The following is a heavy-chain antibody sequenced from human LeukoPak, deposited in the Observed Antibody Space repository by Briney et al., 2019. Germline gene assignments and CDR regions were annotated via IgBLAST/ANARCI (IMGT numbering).Heavy chain of an antibody. CDR3: TRGASDYWGENYFDY. V-gene: IGHV1-8*02. D-gene: IGHD7-27*01. J-gene: IGHJ4*02. Sequence: GASVKVSCKASGGTFSSYAINWVRQATGHGLEWMGWMNPNSGTVGYAQKFQGRVTMTRNASISAAYMELSSLTSEDAAVYYCTRGASDYWGENYFDYWGQGSLVTVSS. CDR1: GGTFSSYA. CDR2: MNPNSGTV.